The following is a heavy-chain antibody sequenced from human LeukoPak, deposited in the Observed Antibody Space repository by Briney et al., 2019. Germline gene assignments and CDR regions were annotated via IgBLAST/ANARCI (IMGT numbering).Heavy chain of an antibody. CDR1: GFTFSSYG. V-gene: IGHV3-33*01. CDR3: ARDLLLWFGELLTTPSDAFDI. D-gene: IGHD3-10*01. CDR2: IWYDGSNK. Sequence: GRSLRLYCAASGFTFSSYGMHWVRQAPGKGLEWVAVIWYDGSNKYYADPVKGRFTISRDNSKNTLYLQMNSLRAEDTAVYYCARDLLLWFGELLTTPSDAFDIWGQGTMVTVSS. J-gene: IGHJ3*02.